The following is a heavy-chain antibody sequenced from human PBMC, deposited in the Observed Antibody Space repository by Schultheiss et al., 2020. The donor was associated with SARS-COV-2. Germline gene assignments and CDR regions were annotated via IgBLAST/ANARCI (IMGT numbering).Heavy chain of an antibody. CDR1: GFTFRNYW. D-gene: IGHD6-19*01. Sequence: GGSLRLSCAASGFTFRNYWMDWVRQAPGKGLQWVANIKQDGSVEHYVDSVKGRFTISRDNARNSLYLQMNSLTAEDTAVYYCARDGSGWSRDYWGQGTLVTVSS. V-gene: IGHV3-7*01. J-gene: IGHJ4*02. CDR2: IKQDGSVE. CDR3: ARDGSGWSRDY.